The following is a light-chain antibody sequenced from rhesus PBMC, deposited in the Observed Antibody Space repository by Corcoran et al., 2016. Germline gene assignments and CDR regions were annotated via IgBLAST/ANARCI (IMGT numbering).Light chain of an antibody. CDR3: QQYNSAPRT. CDR2: KAS. J-gene: IGKJ1*01. CDR1: QGISRW. V-gene: IGKV1-21*01. Sequence: DIQMTQSPSSLSESVGDLVTITCRASQGISRWLAWYQPKPGKAPKLMIYKASSLQGGVPSRFSGSGSGTAFALTISSLQPEDFATYYCQQYNSAPRTFGQGTKVEIK.